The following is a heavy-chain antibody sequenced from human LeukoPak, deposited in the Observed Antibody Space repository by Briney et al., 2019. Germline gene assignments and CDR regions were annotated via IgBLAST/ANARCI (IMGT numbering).Heavy chain of an antibody. CDR3: ARGRGTYYFDY. J-gene: IGHJ4*02. CDR2: IYSGGST. D-gene: IGHD3-10*01. V-gene: IGHV3-53*01. CDR1: GFTVSSYY. Sequence: RPGGSLRLSCAASGFTVSSYYMSWVRQALGKGLEWVSLIYSGGSTYYADSVKGRFTLSRDSSENTLYFQMNSLRADDTAVYYCARGRGTYYFDYWGQGTLVTVSS.